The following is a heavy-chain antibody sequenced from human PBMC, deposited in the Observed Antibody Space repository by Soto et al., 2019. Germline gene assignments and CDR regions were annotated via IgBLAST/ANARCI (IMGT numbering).Heavy chain of an antibody. V-gene: IGHV5-51*01. J-gene: IGHJ6*02. CDR2: IYPGDSQT. D-gene: IGHD2-2*01. CDR3: EIHFCPPGCIPDDMLDV. CDR1: GYSFTTYW. Sequence: GEFLKISCKGSGYSFTTYWIGWVRQMPRKGMERMGIIYPGDSQTRYSPSFQGQVSISADRSITTAYLQWSSLKASDTAIYYCEIHFCPPGCIPDDMLDVWGQGTRV.